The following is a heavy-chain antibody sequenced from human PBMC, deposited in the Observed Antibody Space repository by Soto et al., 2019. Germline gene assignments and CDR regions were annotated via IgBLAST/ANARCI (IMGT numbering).Heavy chain of an antibody. Sequence: ASLQVSCQASVYTFTDYSIYWLRPAPGQGLEWMGWINPNSGGTKYAPKFQGGVTMTADTSTDTAYMDLSSLRSEDTAVYYCASSGSYNQPYKLNYWGQGNLVNFSS. V-gene: IGHV1-2*02. CDR3: ASSGSYNQPYKLNY. J-gene: IGHJ4*02. CDR1: VYTFTDYS. D-gene: IGHD1-26*01. CDR2: INPNSGGT.